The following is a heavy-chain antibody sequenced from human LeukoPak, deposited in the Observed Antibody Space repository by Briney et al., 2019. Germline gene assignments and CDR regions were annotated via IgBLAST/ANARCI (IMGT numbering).Heavy chain of an antibody. J-gene: IGHJ6*02. CDR3: ARPLGQGNEYGMDV. D-gene: IGHD1-1*01. CDR1: GGSFSGYY. Sequence: PSETLSLTCAVYGGSFSGYYWSWIRQSPGKGLEWIGEINHSGSTNYNPSLKSRVTISVDTSKNQFSLKLTSVTAADTAVYYCARPLGQGNEYGMDVWGQGTTVTVSS. V-gene: IGHV4-34*01. CDR2: INHSGST.